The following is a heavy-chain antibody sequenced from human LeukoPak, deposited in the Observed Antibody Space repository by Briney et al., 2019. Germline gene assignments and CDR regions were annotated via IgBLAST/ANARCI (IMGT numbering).Heavy chain of an antibody. D-gene: IGHD1-26*01. V-gene: IGHV1-8*01. CDR3: ASNSGSYDWFDP. CDR2: MNPNSGNT. J-gene: IGHJ5*02. CDR1: GYTFTSYD. Sequence: GASVTVSCKASGYTFTSYDINWVRQATGQGLEWMGWMNPNSGNTGYAQKFQGRVTMTRNTSISTAYMELSSLRSEDTAVYYCASNSGSYDWFDPWGQGTLVTVSS.